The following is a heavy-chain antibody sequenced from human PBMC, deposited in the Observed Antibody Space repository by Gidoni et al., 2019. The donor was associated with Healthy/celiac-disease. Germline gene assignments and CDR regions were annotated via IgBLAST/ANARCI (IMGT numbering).Heavy chain of an antibody. V-gene: IGHV3-48*02. D-gene: IGHD3-22*01. J-gene: IGHJ4*02. CDR3: ARGIYDSSGYYSVGDY. Sequence: EVQLVESGGGLVQPGGSLRLSCAASGFTFSSYSMNWVRQAPGKGLEWVSYISSSSSTIYYADSVKGRFTISRDNAKNSLYLQMNSLRDEDTAVYYCARGIYDSSGYYSVGDYWGQGTLVTVSS. CDR2: ISSSSSTI. CDR1: GFTFSSYS.